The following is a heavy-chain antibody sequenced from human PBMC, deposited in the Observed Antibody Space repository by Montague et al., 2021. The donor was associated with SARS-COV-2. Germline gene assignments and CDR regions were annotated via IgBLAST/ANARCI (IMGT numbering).Heavy chain of an antibody. J-gene: IGHJ4*02. D-gene: IGHD4-17*01. Sequence: SETLSLTCTVSGGSISSYYWCWIRQTPGKGLEWIAYIYRNENSNXNPSLKSRVAISLDTSRSQIYLNMTSVTAADTAMYFCAGERDYRRNFDFWGQGALVSVS. CDR3: AGERDYRRNFDF. CDR1: GGSISSYY. CDR2: IYRNENS. V-gene: IGHV4-59*13.